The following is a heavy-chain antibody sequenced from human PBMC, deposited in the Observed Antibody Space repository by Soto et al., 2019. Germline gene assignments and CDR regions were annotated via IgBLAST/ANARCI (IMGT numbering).Heavy chain of an antibody. J-gene: IGHJ4*02. CDR1: GFTFSTSV. Sequence: GGSLRLSCAASGFTFSTSVMHWVRQAPGKGLEWMAIISYGGVNKYYADSVKGRFTISRDISESTLYMQMKSLRTEDTAVNYCAREEFEDGRGHFDYWGQGTLVTVSS. D-gene: IGHD3-22*01. CDR3: AREEFEDGRGHFDY. CDR2: ISYGGVNK. V-gene: IGHV3-30-3*01.